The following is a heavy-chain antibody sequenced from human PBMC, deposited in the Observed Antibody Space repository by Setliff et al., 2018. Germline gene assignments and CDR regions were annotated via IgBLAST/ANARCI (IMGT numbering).Heavy chain of an antibody. CDR1: GGTFSTYA. Sequence: SVKVSCKASGGTFSTYAISWVRQAPGQGLEWMGGIISMFGTTNYAQKFQGRVTIITDKSTSTAYMELSSLRSEDTAIYYCARGDFYYYFYMDVWGKGTTVTV. J-gene: IGHJ6*03. V-gene: IGHV1-69*05. CDR3: ARGDFYYYFYMDV. CDR2: IISMFGTT.